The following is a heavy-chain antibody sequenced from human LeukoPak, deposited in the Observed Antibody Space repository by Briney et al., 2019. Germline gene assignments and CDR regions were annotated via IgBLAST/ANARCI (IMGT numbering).Heavy chain of an antibody. D-gene: IGHD3-22*01. J-gene: IGHJ5*02. V-gene: IGHV4-61*02. CDR3: ARGVDSSGYQYKGLGP. Sequence: SETLSLTCTVSGGSISSGSYYWSWIRQPAGKGLEWIGRIYSSGRTNYKSSLNSRVSISMDTSKNQFSLKLSFVTAADTAVYYCARGVDSSGYQYKGLGPWGQGTLVTVSS. CDR2: IYSSGRT. CDR1: GGSISSGSYY.